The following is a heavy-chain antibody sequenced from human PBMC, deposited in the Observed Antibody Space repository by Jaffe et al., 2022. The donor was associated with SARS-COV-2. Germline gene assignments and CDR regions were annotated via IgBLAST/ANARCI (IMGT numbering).Heavy chain of an antibody. Sequence: QEQLVESGGGVVQPGRSLRLSCAASGFTFSSYGMHWVRQAPGKGLEWVAVIWYDGIHKYYADSVKGRFTVSRDNSKNTLYLQMNSLRAEDTALYYCARDCSSTGCYPFTPFDFWGQGTLVTVSS. CDR1: GFTFSSYG. D-gene: IGHD2-2*01. CDR2: IWYDGIHK. CDR3: ARDCSSTGCYPFTPFDF. J-gene: IGHJ4*02. V-gene: IGHV3-33*01.